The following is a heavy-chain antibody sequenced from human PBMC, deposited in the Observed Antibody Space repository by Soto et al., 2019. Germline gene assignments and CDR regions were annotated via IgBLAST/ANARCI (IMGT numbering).Heavy chain of an antibody. CDR1: GFTFSSYA. J-gene: IGHJ6*02. CDR3: ARDLYSSSWESYYYYYGMDV. CDR2: ISYDGSNK. Sequence: QVQLVESGGGVVQPGRSLRLSCAASGFTFSSYAMHWVRQAPGKGREWVAVISYDGSNKYYADSVKGRFTISRDNSKNTLYLQMNSLRAEDTAVYYCARDLYSSSWESYYYYYGMDVWGQGTTVTVSS. V-gene: IGHV3-30-3*01. D-gene: IGHD6-6*01.